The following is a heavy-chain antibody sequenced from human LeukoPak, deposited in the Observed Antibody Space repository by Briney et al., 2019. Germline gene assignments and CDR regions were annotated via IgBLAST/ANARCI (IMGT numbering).Heavy chain of an antibody. D-gene: IGHD3-22*01. CDR1: GFTFSSYW. CDR2: ISSDGSST. Sequence: PGGSLRLSCAGSGFTFSSYWMHWVRQAPGKGLVWVSRISSDGSSTNYADSVKGRFTISRDNAKNTLYLQMNSLRAEDTAVYYCHYDSSGHDAFDIWGQGTMVTVSS. J-gene: IGHJ3*02. CDR3: HYDSSGHDAFDI. V-gene: IGHV3-74*01.